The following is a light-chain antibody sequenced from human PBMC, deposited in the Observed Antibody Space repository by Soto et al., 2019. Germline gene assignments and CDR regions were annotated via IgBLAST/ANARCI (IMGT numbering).Light chain of an antibody. CDR2: DVA. CDR3: SSYSAGSTRVV. CDR1: SSDIGIYNF. J-gene: IGLJ3*02. Sequence: QSALTQPASVSGSPGQSIAISCTGTSSDIGIYNFVSWYQHLPGGTPKLIIYDVANRPSGVSDRFSGSKSANTASLTISGLQAEVEGDYYCSSYSAGSTRVVFGGGTKLTVL. V-gene: IGLV2-14*03.